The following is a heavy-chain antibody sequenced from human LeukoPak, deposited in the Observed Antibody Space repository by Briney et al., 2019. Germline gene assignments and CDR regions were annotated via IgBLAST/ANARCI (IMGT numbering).Heavy chain of an antibody. J-gene: IGHJ3*02. Sequence: GGSLRLSCAASGFDFKTYEMNWVRQAPGKGLEWISCISGKNAINYADSVKGRFTISRDNTKNSLYLQMNSLRAEDTALYYCASELWFGESNALDTWGQGTVVTVSS. CDR1: GFDFKTYE. CDR3: ASELWFGESNALDT. CDR2: ISGKNAI. V-gene: IGHV3-48*03. D-gene: IGHD3-10*01.